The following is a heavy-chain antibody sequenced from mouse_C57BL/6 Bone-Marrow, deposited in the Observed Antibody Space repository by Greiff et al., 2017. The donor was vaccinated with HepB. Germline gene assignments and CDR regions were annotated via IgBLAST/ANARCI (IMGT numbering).Heavy chain of an antibody. CDR3: ARGGYDYDRDFDV. J-gene: IGHJ1*03. CDR1: GYSITSGSF. Sequence: EVHLVESGPGLVKPSQSLSLTCSVTGYSITSGSFWYWLRQFPGNKLEWVGFISYDGSNNYDPSLKNRISITRDTSKSQVFLKLNAVTTEDTATYYCARGGYDYDRDFDVWGTGTTVTVSS. CDR2: ISYDGSN. V-gene: IGHV3-6*01. D-gene: IGHD2-4*01.